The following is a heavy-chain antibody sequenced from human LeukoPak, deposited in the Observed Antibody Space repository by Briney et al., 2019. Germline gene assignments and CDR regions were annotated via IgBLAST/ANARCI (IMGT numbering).Heavy chain of an antibody. D-gene: IGHD1-1*01. Sequence: GGSLRLSCAASGFTFSDYYMSWIRQAPGKGLEWVSYISSSGSTIYYADSVKGRFTISRDNAKNSLYLQMNSLRAEDSAEYYCAKSHLTTATGTGRAFDIWGQGTMVTVSA. CDR1: GFTFSDYY. V-gene: IGHV3-11*01. J-gene: IGHJ3*02. CDR2: ISSSGSTI. CDR3: AKSHLTTATGTGRAFDI.